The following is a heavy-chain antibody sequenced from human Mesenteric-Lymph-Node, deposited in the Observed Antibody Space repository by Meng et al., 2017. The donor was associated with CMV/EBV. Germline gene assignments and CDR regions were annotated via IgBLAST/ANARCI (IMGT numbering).Heavy chain of an antibody. CDR3: ARDVVGANNH. J-gene: IGHJ5*02. Sequence: GGSLRLSCAASGFTFSAYGMRWVRQAPGKGLEWVSTIIGSGTSTYYADSVKGRFTISRDNSKNTLFLQLDNLSTDDTAMYYCARDVVGANNHWGQGTLVTVSS. CDR2: IIGSGTST. V-gene: IGHV3-23*01. CDR1: GFTFSAYG. D-gene: IGHD1-26*01.